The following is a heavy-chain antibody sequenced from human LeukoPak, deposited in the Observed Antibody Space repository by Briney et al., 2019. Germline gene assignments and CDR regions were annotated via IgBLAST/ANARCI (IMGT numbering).Heavy chain of an antibody. Sequence: PSETLSLTCAVYGRSFSGYYWSWIRQPPGKGLEWIGEINHSGSTNYNPSLKSRVTISVDTSKNQFSLKLSSVTAADTAVYYCERLKAGSYYKYWGQGTLVTVSS. CDR2: INHSGST. J-gene: IGHJ4*02. V-gene: IGHV4-34*01. CDR1: GRSFSGYY. D-gene: IGHD3-10*01. CDR3: ERLKAGSYYKY.